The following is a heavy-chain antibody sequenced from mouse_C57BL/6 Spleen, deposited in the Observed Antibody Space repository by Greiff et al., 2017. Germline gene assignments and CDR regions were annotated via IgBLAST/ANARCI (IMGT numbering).Heavy chain of an antibody. V-gene: IGHV8-12*01. D-gene: IGHD3-2*02. CDR1: GFSLSTSGMG. CDR2: IYWDDDK. J-gene: IGHJ3*01. Sequence: QVTLKESGPGILQSSQTLSLTCSFSGFSLSTSGMGVSWIRQPPGKGLEWLAHIYWDDDKRYNPSLKSRPTIAKDTSRNQVFLKITSMDTADTATYYGARSLDSSGPCAYWGQGTLVTVSA. CDR3: ARSLDSSGPCAY.